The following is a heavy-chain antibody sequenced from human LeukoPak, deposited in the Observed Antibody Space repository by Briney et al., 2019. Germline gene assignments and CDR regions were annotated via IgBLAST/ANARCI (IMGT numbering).Heavy chain of an antibody. CDR1: GYTFTSYD. CDR2: MNPNSGNT. D-gene: IGHD2-8*02. CDR3: ARMYWHTYFDP. Sequence: ASVKVSCKASGYTFTSYDINWVRQATGQGLEWMGWMNPNSGNTVYAQKFQGRVTMTRNTSISTAYMELSSLRSEDTAVYYCARMYWHTYFDPWGQGTLVTVSS. V-gene: IGHV1-8*01. J-gene: IGHJ5*02.